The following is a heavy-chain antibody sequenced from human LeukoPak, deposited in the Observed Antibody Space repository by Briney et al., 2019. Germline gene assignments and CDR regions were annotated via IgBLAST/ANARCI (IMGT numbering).Heavy chain of an antibody. V-gene: IGHV1-8*01. CDR1: GYTFTAYY. Sequence: ASVKVSCKASGYTFTAYYIHWVRQAPGQGLEWMGWIHPNRGDTGYAQKFQGRVTITRNTSISTACMELSRLKSEDTAVYYCARTPGGHFYYYMDVWGKGTTVTVSS. CDR2: IHPNRGDT. CDR3: ARTPGGHFYYYMDV. J-gene: IGHJ6*03. D-gene: IGHD3-16*01.